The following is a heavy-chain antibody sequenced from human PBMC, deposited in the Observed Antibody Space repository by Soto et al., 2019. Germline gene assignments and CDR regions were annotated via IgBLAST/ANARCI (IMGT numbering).Heavy chain of an antibody. CDR2: IYHSGST. D-gene: IGHD2-15*01. J-gene: IGHJ4*02. V-gene: IGHV4-34*01. CDR1: GGSLSNYY. Sequence: SETLSLTCAVSGGSLSNYYWSWIRQPPGKGLEWIGEIYHSGSTNYNPSLKSRVTISVDTSKNQFSLKLSSVTAADTAVYYCARARDIALDYWGQGTLVTVSS. CDR3: ARARDIALDY.